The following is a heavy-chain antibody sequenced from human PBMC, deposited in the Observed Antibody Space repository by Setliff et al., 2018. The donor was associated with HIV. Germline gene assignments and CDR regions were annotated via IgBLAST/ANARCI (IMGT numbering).Heavy chain of an antibody. V-gene: IGHV4-59*08. Sequence: SETLSLTCTVSGDSISSSYYWTWIRQSPGKGLEWIGYIYNSGGTNYNPSLKSRVTISLDTSKNQFSLKLTSVTAADTAMYYCARRFSSGSYYDYWGQGTLVTVSS. CDR3: ARRFSSGSYYDY. J-gene: IGHJ4*02. CDR1: GDSISSSYY. D-gene: IGHD1-26*01. CDR2: IYNSGGT.